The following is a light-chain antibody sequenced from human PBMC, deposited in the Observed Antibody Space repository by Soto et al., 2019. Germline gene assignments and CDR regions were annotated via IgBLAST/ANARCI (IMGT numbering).Light chain of an antibody. CDR2: GAS. J-gene: IGKJ1*01. V-gene: IGKV3-20*01. Sequence: EIVLTQSPGTLSLSPGERATLSCRASQSVSSNYLAWYQQTPGQAPRLLIYGASTRATGIPDRFSGSGSGTDFTLTISRLEPEDFAVYYCQQYANSPPTFGQGTKVEIK. CDR3: QQYANSPPT. CDR1: QSVSSNY.